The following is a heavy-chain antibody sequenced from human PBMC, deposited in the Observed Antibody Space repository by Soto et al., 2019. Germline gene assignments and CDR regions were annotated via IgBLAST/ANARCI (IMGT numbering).Heavy chain of an antibody. CDR2: INPSGGAA. V-gene: IGHV1-46*01. CDR1: GHTFANYY. CDR3: AKQTVELSLGGFDP. Sequence: QVQLVQSGAEVKKPGASVTVSCMASGHTFANYYIHWVRQAPGQGLEWMGKINPSGGAATYAQGFQGRVTMTLDTSATTVVLEMRSLTTDDTAVYYCAKQTVELSLGGFDPWGQGTLVTISS. J-gene: IGHJ5*02. D-gene: IGHD1-1*01.